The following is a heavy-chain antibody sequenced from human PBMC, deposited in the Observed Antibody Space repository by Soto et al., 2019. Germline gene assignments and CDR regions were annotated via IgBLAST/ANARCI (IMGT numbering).Heavy chain of an antibody. CDR2: ISYDGSNK. J-gene: IGHJ6*02. D-gene: IGHD3-16*02. CDR1: GFTFSSYG. V-gene: IGHV3-30*18. Sequence: QVQLVESGGGVVQPGRSLRLSCAASGFTFSSYGMHWVRQAPGKGLEWVAVISYDGSNKYYADSVKGRFTISRDNAKNTPYRKMNSLRAEDTAVYYCAKDVYDYVWGSYRYRSYYYYGMDVWGQGTTVTVSS. CDR3: AKDVYDYVWGSYRYRSYYYYGMDV.